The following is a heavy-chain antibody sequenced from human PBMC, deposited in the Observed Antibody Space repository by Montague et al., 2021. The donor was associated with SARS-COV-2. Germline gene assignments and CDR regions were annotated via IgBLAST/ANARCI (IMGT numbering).Heavy chain of an antibody. J-gene: IGHJ4*02. D-gene: IGHD3-9*01. CDR2: VLYNKGT. CDR3: VRHPHFDGLNGPPDF. V-gene: IGHV4-59*08. Sequence: SETLSLTCTVSGVSVTDSYWSWIRQPPGKGLEWVGDVLYNKGTNFNPSLKSRVAISVSTSKNQFHLSLTSVTAADTALYFCVRHPHFDGLNGPPDFWDQGTLVTVSS. CDR1: GVSVTDSY.